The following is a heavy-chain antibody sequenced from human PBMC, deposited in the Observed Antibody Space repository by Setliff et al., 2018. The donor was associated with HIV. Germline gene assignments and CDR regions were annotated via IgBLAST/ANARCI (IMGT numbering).Heavy chain of an antibody. V-gene: IGHV1-8*01. J-gene: IGHJ4*02. CDR1: GYTFTNYD. CDR2: MNPDRGLT. Sequence: ASVKVSCKASGYTFTNYDINWVRQVPGQGLEWMGRMNPDRGLTDYAPKLQGRVIMTRNTSITTAYMQVTRLRSDDTAVYYCARGSFGGSYSSFWGQGTLVTVSS. CDR3: ARGSFGGSYSSF. D-gene: IGHD3-10*01.